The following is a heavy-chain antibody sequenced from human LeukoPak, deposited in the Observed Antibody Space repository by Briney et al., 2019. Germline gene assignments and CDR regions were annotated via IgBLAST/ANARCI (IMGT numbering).Heavy chain of an antibody. CDR1: GDSVSSHSVA. CDR2: TYYRSKWSN. Sequence: SQTLSLTCAISGDSVSSHSVAWNWIRQSPSRGLKWLGRTYYRSKWSNDFAVSVKSRISINTDTSKNQFSLQLNSLTPGDTAVYYCARERVDAFDVWGQGTMVTVSS. CDR3: ARERVDAFDV. J-gene: IGHJ3*01. V-gene: IGHV6-1*01.